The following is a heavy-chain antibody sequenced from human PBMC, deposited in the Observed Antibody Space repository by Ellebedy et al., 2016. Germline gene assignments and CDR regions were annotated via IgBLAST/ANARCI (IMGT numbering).Heavy chain of an antibody. Sequence: GESLKISCTGSGFTISNFAMNWVRQAPGKGLQWVASINDRSSHIYYADSVKGRFTISRDNAENSLFLQMNSLRADDTAVYYCARCPGELLSINFDYWGQGTLVTVSS. CDR1: GFTISNFA. CDR3: ARCPGELLSINFDY. CDR2: INDRSSHI. D-gene: IGHD1-26*01. J-gene: IGHJ4*02. V-gene: IGHV3-21*04.